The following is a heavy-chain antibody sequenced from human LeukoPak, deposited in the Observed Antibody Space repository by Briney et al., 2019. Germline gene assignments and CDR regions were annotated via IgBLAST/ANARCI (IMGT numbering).Heavy chain of an antibody. Sequence: GGSLRLSYAASGFTFSSYGMHWVRQAPGKGLEWVAVISYDGSNKYYADSVKGRFTISRDNSKNTLYLQMNSLRAEDTAVYYCAKDSGKYYYDSSGSLDYWGQGTLVTVSS. CDR2: ISYDGSNK. J-gene: IGHJ4*02. V-gene: IGHV3-30*18. CDR3: AKDSGKYYYDSSGSLDY. CDR1: GFTFSSYG. D-gene: IGHD3-22*01.